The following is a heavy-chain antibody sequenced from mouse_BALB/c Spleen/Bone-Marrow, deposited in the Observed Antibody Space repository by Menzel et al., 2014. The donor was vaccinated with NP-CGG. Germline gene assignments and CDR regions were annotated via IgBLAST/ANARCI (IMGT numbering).Heavy chain of an antibody. CDR1: GFTFSNYD. D-gene: IGHD2-4*01. Sequence: EAKLVESGGDLVKPGGSLKLSCAASGFTFSNYDMSWGRQTPEKRLEWVATISSGGYYSYYPDSVKGRFTISRDNAKNTLYLQMSSLRSEDTAMYYCATGDYGAWFACWGQGTLVTVSA. CDR3: ATGDYGAWFAC. J-gene: IGHJ3*01. V-gene: IGHV5-9-1*01. CDR2: ISSGGYYS.